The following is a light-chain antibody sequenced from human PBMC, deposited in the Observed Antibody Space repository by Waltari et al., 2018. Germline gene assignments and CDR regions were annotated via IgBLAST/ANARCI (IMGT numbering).Light chain of an antibody. CDR2: DDI. Sequence: QSALTQPASVSGSPGQSITISCIGVSNDVGSYSLVSWYQHHPDKAPKLLIYDDIKRPSGGSDRFPGSRSGNTASLTISGLQAEDEADYFCSSYAGDRTWVFGGGTKLSVL. CDR3: SSYAGDRTWV. V-gene: IGLV2-23*01. CDR1: SNDVGSYSL. J-gene: IGLJ3*02.